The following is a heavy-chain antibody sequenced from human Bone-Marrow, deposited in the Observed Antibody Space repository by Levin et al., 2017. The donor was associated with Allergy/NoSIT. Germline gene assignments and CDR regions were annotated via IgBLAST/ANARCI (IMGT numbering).Heavy chain of an antibody. D-gene: IGHD4/OR15-4a*01. J-gene: IGHJ2*01. V-gene: IGHV5-51*01. Sequence: RGESLKISCEASGYSFRDHWIAWVRQMPGKGLEWMGVIYPIDSDTRYSPSFQGQVSISADRSTSTAYLQWSSLRASDTAIYYCARQRGELVPSDRYWYFDLWGRGTQVIVSS. CDR3: ARQRGELVPSDRYWYFDL. CDR1: GYSFRDHW. CDR2: IYPIDSDT.